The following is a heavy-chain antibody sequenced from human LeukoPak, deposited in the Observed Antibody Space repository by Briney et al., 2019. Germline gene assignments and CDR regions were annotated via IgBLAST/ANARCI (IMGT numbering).Heavy chain of an antibody. CDR2: IYPGDCDT. Sequence: GESLKISCKSSGYSFTTYWIAWVRPVPGKGLEWMGIIYPGDCDTRYSPSFQGQVTISADKSISTAYLQWTSLKASDSAMYYCARVLIRGDEIDYWGQGTLVTVSS. D-gene: IGHD2-21*01. V-gene: IGHV5-51*01. CDR3: ARVLIRGDEIDY. J-gene: IGHJ4*02. CDR1: GYSFTTYW.